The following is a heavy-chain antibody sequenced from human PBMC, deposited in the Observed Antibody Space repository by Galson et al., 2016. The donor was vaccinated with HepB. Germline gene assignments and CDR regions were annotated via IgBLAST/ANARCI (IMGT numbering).Heavy chain of an antibody. Sequence: SLRLSCAASGFTFSSYDMHWVRQAPGKGLEWVSLISYDGSKIDYADSMKGRFTISRDNSKNTLYLQMNSLRVEDTALYYCAKGGGFYDAWGQGTLVTVSS. V-gene: IGHV3-30*18. CDR3: AKGGGFYDA. J-gene: IGHJ4*01. CDR1: GFTFSSYD. D-gene: IGHD1-26*01. CDR2: ISYDGSKI.